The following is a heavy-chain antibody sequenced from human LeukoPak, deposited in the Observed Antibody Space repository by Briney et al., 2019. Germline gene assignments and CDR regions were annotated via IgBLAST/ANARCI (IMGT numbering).Heavy chain of an antibody. CDR1: GFTFSDYY. V-gene: IGHV3-11*04. J-gene: IGHJ4*02. CDR2: ISSSGSTI. CDR3: ARGLVGIVPAAYILWFGEYVH. Sequence: PGGSLRLSCAASGFTFSDYYMSWIRQAPGKGLEWVSYISSSGSTIYYADSVKGRFTISRDNAKNSLYLQMNSLRAEDTAVYYCARGLVGIVPAAYILWFGEYVHWGQGTLVTVSS. D-gene: IGHD3-10*01.